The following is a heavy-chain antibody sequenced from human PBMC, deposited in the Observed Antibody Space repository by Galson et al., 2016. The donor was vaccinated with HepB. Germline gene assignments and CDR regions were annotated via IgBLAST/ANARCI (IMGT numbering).Heavy chain of an antibody. CDR2: ISGGGNYI. CDR3: ARVGFSGTYYPYYYYTMDV. V-gene: IGHV3-21*01. CDR1: GFTFNTYS. J-gene: IGHJ6*02. D-gene: IGHD1-26*01. Sequence: SLRLSCAASGFTFNTYSMAWVRQAPGQGLAWVSSISGGGNYIKYGDSMKGRFTISRDNAKNSPYLQMNSLNVGDTAVYYCARVGFSGTYYPYYYYTMDVWGQGTTVTVSS.